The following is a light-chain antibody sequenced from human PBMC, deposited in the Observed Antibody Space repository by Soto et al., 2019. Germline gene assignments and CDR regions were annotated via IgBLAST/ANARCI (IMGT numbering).Light chain of an antibody. V-gene: IGLV2-23*01. Sequence: QSALTQPASVSGSPGQSITISCTGTSSDVGSYNLVSWYQQHPGKAPKLMIYEGSKRPSGVSDRFSGSKSGSTASLTISGLRAEDEADYYCCSYAGSSTFYVFGTGTKVTVL. CDR1: SSDVGSYNL. CDR3: CSYAGSSTFYV. CDR2: EGS. J-gene: IGLJ1*01.